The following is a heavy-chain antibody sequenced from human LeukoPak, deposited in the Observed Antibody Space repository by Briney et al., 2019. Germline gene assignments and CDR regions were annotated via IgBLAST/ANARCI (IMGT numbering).Heavy chain of an antibody. CDR1: GFIFTIYA. V-gene: IGHV3-23*01. CDR3: ARVDGSSLSRARFDY. D-gene: IGHD6-6*01. J-gene: IGHJ4*02. Sequence: GGSLRLSCAASGFIFTIYAANWVRQAPGKGLEWVSAISGDGTFIYYAESVKGRFTISRDSSKSTVYLQMNSLRAEDTAIYHWARVDGSSLSRARFDYWGPGTLVTVSS. CDR2: ISGDGTFI.